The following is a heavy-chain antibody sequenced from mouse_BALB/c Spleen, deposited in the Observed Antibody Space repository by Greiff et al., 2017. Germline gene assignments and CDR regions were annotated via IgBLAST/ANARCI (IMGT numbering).Heavy chain of an antibody. Sequence: EVQGVESGGGLVKPGGSLKLSCAASGFTFSSYAMPWVRQSPEKRLEWVAEISSGGSYTYYPDTVTGRFTISRDNAKNTLYLEMSSLRSEDTAMYYCARVITTDTWYFDVWGAGTTVTVSS. J-gene: IGHJ1*01. CDR3: ARVITTDTWYFDV. CDR1: GFTFSSYA. V-gene: IGHV5-9-4*01. CDR2: ISSGGSYT. D-gene: IGHD1-2*01.